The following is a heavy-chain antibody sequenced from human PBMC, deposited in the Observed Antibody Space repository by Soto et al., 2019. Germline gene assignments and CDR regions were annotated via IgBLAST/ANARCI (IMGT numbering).Heavy chain of an antibody. Sequence: EVQLLESGGGLVQPGGSLRLSCAASGFTFSSYAMSWVRQAPGKGLEWVSAISGSGGSTYYADSVKGRFTISRDNSKNTLYLQMNSLRAEDTAVYYCGRSSRKVPIMITFGGVIVIGAFDIWGQGTMVTVSS. CDR2: ISGSGGST. D-gene: IGHD3-16*02. CDR3: GRSSRKVPIMITFGGVIVIGAFDI. CDR1: GFTFSSYA. V-gene: IGHV3-23*01. J-gene: IGHJ3*02.